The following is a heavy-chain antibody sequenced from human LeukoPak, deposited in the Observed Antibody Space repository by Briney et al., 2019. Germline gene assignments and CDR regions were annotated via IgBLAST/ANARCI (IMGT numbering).Heavy chain of an antibody. D-gene: IGHD5/OR15-5a*01. Sequence: GGSLRLSCSASGFTFSSYAMHWVRQAQGKGLEYVSAISSNGGSTYYADSVKGRFTISRDNSKNTLILQMNSLRAEDAAVYYCARSAGIASTIVFGYWGHGTLVTVSS. CDR3: ARSAGIASTIVFGY. CDR1: GFTFSSYA. J-gene: IGHJ4*01. V-gene: IGHV3-64*04. CDR2: ISSNGGST.